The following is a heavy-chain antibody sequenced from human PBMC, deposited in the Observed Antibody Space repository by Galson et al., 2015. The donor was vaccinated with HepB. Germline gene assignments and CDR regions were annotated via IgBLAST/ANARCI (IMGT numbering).Heavy chain of an antibody. CDR3: ARDCNRPRYYGSGSAGVGYCGMDV. J-gene: IGHJ6*02. Sequence: SLRLSCAASGFTFSSYGMHWVRQAPGKGLEWVAVIWYDGSNKYYADSVKGRFTISRDNAKNSLYLQMNSLRAEDTAVYYCARDCNRPRYYGSGSAGVGYCGMDVWGQGTTVTVSS. D-gene: IGHD3-10*01. CDR2: IWYDGSNK. CDR1: GFTFSSYG. V-gene: IGHV3-33*01.